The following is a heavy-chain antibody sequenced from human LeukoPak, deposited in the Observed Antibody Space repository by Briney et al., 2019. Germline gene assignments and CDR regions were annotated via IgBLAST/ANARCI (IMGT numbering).Heavy chain of an antibody. CDR1: GYTFTGYY. CDR2: INPNSGGT. J-gene: IGHJ3*02. CDR3: TREDDSSGYRPFDI. Sequence: ASVKVSCKASGYTFTGYYIHWVRQAPGQGLEWMGRINPNSGGTNYAQKFQGRVTMTRDTSISTAFMDLSSLRSDDTAVYYCTREDDSSGYRPFDIWGQGTMVTVSS. V-gene: IGHV1-2*06. D-gene: IGHD3-22*01.